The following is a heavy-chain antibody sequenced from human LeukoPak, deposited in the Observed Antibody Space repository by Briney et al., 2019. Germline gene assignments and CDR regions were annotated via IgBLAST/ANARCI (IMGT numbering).Heavy chain of an antibody. CDR3: AREINKWFDP. J-gene: IGHJ5*02. CDR2: ISPDGSTT. Sequence: PGGSLRLSCAASGFTFSSHWMHWVRQAPGKGLVWVSRISPDGSTTKNADSVKGRFTISRDSARSTLFLQLNSLRAEDTAVYYCAREINKWFDPWGQGTLVTVSS. CDR1: GFTFSSHW. V-gene: IGHV3-74*03.